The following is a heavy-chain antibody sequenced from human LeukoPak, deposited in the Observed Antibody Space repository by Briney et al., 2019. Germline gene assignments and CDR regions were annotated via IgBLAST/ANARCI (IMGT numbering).Heavy chain of an antibody. CDR1: GFIFSSYA. J-gene: IGHJ4*02. D-gene: IGHD3-3*01. V-gene: IGHV3-74*01. CDR2: INSDGSST. Sequence: GGSLRLSCAASGFIFSSYAMSWVRQAPGKGLEWVSRINSDGSSTSYADSVKGRFTISRDNVKNTLYLQMNSLRAEDTAVYYCARAPSIFGVGTPVDYWGQGTLVTVSS. CDR3: ARAPSIFGVGTPVDY.